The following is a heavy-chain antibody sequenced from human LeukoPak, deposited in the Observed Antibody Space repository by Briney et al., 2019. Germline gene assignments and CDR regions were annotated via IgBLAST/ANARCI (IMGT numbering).Heavy chain of an antibody. D-gene: IGHD4-17*01. Sequence: SVKVSCKASGGTFSSYAISWVRQAPGQRLEWMGGIIPIFGTANYAQKFQGRVTITADESTSTAYMELSSLRSEDTAVYYCARDRSDYSAGYFDYWGQGTLVTVSS. CDR2: IIPIFGTA. V-gene: IGHV1-69*13. CDR1: GGTFSSYA. CDR3: ARDRSDYSAGYFDY. J-gene: IGHJ4*02.